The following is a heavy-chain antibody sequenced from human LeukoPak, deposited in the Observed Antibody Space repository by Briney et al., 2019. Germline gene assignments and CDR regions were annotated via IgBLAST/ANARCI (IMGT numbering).Heavy chain of an antibody. CDR1: GYTFTSYD. V-gene: IGHV1-8*01. Sequence: ASVKVSCKASGYTFTSYDINWVRQATGQGLEWMGWMNPSSGHTGYAQKFQGRIAITRNTSISTAYMELSSLRSEDTAVYYCARRPGDSSWGLVEFDYWGQGTLVTVSS. CDR2: MNPSSGHT. J-gene: IGHJ4*02. CDR3: ARRPGDSSWGLVEFDY. D-gene: IGHD6-13*01.